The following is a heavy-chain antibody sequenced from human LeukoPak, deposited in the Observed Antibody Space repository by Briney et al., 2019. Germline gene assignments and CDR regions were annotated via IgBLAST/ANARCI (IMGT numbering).Heavy chain of an antibody. Sequence: SETLSLTCIVSGFSIRSDYAWGWVRQPPGKGLEWIGIIYHSGNTYYNPSLKSRLTMSVDTSRNQFSLEMRSVTAADTAVYYCVRDIWGLPPDYWGQGTLVTVSS. J-gene: IGHJ4*02. CDR2: IYHSGNT. CDR1: GFSIRSDYA. CDR3: VRDIWGLPPDY. D-gene: IGHD3-16*01. V-gene: IGHV4-38-2*02.